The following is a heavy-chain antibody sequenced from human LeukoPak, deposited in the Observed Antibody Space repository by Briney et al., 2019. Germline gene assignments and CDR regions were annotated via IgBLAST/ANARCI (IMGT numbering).Heavy chain of an antibody. D-gene: IGHD1-14*01. J-gene: IGHJ2*01. V-gene: IGHV3-30*04. CDR3: ARTLIPGRWYFDL. Sequence: GKSLRLSCAVSGFTFSSCPFHWVRQAPGKGLEWVAAISTDGSYKYHGDSVKGRFTISRDNPMNTLYLQMNGLRPDDTAVYYCARTLIPGRWYFDLWGRGTLVTVSS. CDR2: ISTDGSYK. CDR1: GFTFSSCP.